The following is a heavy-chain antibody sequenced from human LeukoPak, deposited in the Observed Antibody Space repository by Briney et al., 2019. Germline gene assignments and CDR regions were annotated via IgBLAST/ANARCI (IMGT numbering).Heavy chain of an antibody. Sequence: GGSLRLSCAASGFTFSSYTMNWVRQAPGKGLEWVSSISSSSIYIYYADSVKGRFTISRDNSKNTLYLQMNSLRAEDTAVYFCAKVGATAGTLRIEYFQHWGQGTLVTVSS. CDR1: GFTFSSYT. J-gene: IGHJ1*01. V-gene: IGHV3-21*04. D-gene: IGHD6-13*01. CDR3: AKVGATAGTLRIEYFQH. CDR2: ISSSSIYI.